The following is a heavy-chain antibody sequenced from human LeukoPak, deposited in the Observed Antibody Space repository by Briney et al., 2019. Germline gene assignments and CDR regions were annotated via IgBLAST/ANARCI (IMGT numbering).Heavy chain of an antibody. V-gene: IGHV3-23*01. J-gene: IGHJ6*03. D-gene: IGHD5-12*01. CDR2: ISGSGGST. Sequence: QAGGSLRLSCAASGFTFSSYAMSWVRQAPGKGLEWVSAISGSGGSTYYADSVKGRFTISRDNSKNTLYLQTNSLRAEDTAVYYCAKDSRWAGYSGYLGYYYYYYMDVWGKGTTVTVSS. CDR3: AKDSRWAGYSGYLGYYYYYYMDV. CDR1: GFTFSSYA.